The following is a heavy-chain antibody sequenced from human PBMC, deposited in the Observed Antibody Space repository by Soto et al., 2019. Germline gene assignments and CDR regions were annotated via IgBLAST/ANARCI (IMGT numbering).Heavy chain of an antibody. CDR1: DHTFTYYG. D-gene: IGHD7-27*01. Sequence: QVQLLQSGGEVKKPGASVKVSCNSSDHTFTYYGINWVRRAPGQGLEWMGWISGYTWNTKYAQNFQDRVTRSADTSTRTAYMEMRSLTSDDTAVYFCAATGGHYFGLDVWGQGTTVTVSS. V-gene: IGHV1-18*01. CDR2: ISGYTWNT. CDR3: AATGGHYFGLDV. J-gene: IGHJ6*01.